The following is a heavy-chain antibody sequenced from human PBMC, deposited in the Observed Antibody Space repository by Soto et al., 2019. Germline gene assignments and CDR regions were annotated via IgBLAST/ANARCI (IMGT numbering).Heavy chain of an antibody. CDR1: GFTFSSYA. V-gene: IGHV3-23*01. Sequence: EVQLLESGGGLVQPGGSLRLSCAASGFTFSSYAMSWVRQAPGKGLEWVSAISGSGGSTYYADSVKGRFTISRDNSKNTLYLQMNSLRAEDMAVYYCAKDERFENWFDPWGQGTLVTVSS. CDR2: ISGSGGST. CDR3: AKDERFENWFDP. D-gene: IGHD3-3*01. J-gene: IGHJ5*02.